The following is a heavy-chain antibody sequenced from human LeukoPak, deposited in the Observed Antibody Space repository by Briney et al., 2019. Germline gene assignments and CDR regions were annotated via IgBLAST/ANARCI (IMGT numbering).Heavy chain of an antibody. J-gene: IGHJ3*02. D-gene: IGHD6-13*01. CDR2: ISWNSGSI. V-gene: IGHV3-9*03. CDR1: GFTFDDYG. CDR3: AKDIDSSSCPDAFDI. Sequence: GGSLRLSCAASGFTFDDYGMHWVRQAPGKGLEWVSGISWNSGSIGYADSVKGRFTISRDNAKNSLYLQMNSLRAEDMALYYCAKDIDSSSCPDAFDIWGQGTMVTVSS.